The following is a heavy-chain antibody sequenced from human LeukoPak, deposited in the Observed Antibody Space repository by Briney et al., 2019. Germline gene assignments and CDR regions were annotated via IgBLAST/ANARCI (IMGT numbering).Heavy chain of an antibody. CDR2: ITTYNGNT. J-gene: IGHJ4*02. D-gene: IGHD3-22*01. CDR1: GYTFTNFG. CDR3: ARIEPDSSGYYSHY. Sequence: ASVKVSCKASGYTFTNFGISWVRQAPGQGLEWMGWITTYNGNTNYAQKLQGRVTMTTDTSTSTAYMELRSLRSDDTAVYYCARIEPDSSGYYSHYWGQGTLVTVSS. V-gene: IGHV1-18*01.